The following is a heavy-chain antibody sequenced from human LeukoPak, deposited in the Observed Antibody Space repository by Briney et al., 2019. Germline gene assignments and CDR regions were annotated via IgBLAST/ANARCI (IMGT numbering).Heavy chain of an antibody. V-gene: IGHV3-21*01. J-gene: IGHJ4*02. CDR3: ARSSTVPNPDY. D-gene: IGHD4-17*01. CDR1: GSTFSSYS. Sequence: GGSLRLSCAASGSTFSSYSMNWVCQAPGKGLEWVSSISSSSSYIYYADSVKGRFTISRDNAKNSLYLQMNSLRAEDTAVYYCARSSTVPNPDYWGQGTLVTVSS. CDR2: ISSSSSYI.